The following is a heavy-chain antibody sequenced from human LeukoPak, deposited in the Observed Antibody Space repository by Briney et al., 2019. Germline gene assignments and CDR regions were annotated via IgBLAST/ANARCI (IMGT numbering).Heavy chain of an antibody. V-gene: IGHV1-2*02. Sequence: ASVKVSCKASGYTFTGYYMHWVRQAPGQGLEWMGWINPNSGGTNYAQKFQGRVTMTRDTSISTAYMELSRLRSDDTAVYYCASSGYYDSSGYYYYYYYMDVWGKGTTVTVSS. CDR2: INPNSGGT. J-gene: IGHJ6*03. CDR1: GYTFTGYY. CDR3: ASSGYYDSSGYYYYYYYMDV. D-gene: IGHD3-22*01.